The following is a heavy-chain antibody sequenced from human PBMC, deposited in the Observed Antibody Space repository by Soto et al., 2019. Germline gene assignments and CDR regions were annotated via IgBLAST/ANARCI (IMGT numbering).Heavy chain of an antibody. CDR1: GFTFSNAW. V-gene: IGHV3-15*07. Sequence: EVQLVESGGGLVKPGGSLRLSCAASGFTFSNAWMNWVRQAPGKGLEWVGRIKSKTDGGTTDYAAPVKGRCTMSRDDSKNTLYLQMNSLKTEDTAVYYCTTAYSSGWYRYYYYYGMDVWGQGTTVTVSS. D-gene: IGHD6-19*01. J-gene: IGHJ6*02. CDR3: TTAYSSGWYRYYYYYGMDV. CDR2: IKSKTDGGTT.